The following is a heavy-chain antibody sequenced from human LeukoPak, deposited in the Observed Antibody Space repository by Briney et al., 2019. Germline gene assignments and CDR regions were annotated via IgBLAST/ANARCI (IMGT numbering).Heavy chain of an antibody. Sequence: GGSLRLSCAASGFTVSSNYMSWVRQAPGKGLEWVSVIFRGGGTYYPDSVKGRFTISRDNNKNTLYLQMNSLRAEDTAVYYCASSSGWLQLDYWGQGTLVTVSS. CDR3: ASSSGWLQLDY. CDR2: IFRGGGT. V-gene: IGHV3-66*01. D-gene: IGHD5-24*01. J-gene: IGHJ4*02. CDR1: GFTVSSNY.